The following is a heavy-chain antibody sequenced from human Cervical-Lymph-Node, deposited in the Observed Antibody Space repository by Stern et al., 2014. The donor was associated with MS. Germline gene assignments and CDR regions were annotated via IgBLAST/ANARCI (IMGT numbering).Heavy chain of an antibody. Sequence: QVQLQESGPGLVKPSQTLSLTCTVSGGSISSTGYYWSWIRQHPGKGLEWIGYIHYRGSTYYNPSLKSRGSISVDTSKNQFSLNLSSVTAADTALYYCSRSDRLWGSFDCWGQGRLVTVSS. J-gene: IGHJ4*02. D-gene: IGHD3-16*01. CDR2: IHYRGST. CDR3: SRSDRLWGSFDC. CDR1: GGSISSTGYY. V-gene: IGHV4-31*03.